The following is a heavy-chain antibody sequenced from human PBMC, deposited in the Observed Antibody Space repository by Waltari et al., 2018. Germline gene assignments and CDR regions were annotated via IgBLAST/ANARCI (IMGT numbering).Heavy chain of an antibody. Sequence: QVQLVQSGAEVKKPGSSVKVSCKASGGTFSSYTISWVRQAPGPGLEWMGRIIPILGIANYAQKFQGRVTITADKSTSTAYMELSSLRSEDTAVYYCARVGYYDSSGPLAFDIWGQGTMVTVSS. CDR3: ARVGYYDSSGPLAFDI. CDR1: GGTFSSYT. D-gene: IGHD3-22*01. CDR2: IIPILGIA. J-gene: IGHJ3*02. V-gene: IGHV1-69*02.